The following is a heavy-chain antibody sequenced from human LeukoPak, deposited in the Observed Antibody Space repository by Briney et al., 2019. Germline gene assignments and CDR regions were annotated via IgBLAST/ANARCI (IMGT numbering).Heavy chain of an antibody. CDR2: IRSIANSYAT. CDR1: GFTFSGSA. J-gene: IGHJ4*02. CDR3: TSRRDLYSGSYYGTKGSVDY. V-gene: IGHV3-73*01. D-gene: IGHD1-26*01. Sequence: GGSLRLSCAASGFTFSGSAMHGVRHASGKGLEWVGRIRSIANSYATAYAASVKGGFTISRDDSKNTAYLQMNSLKTEDTAVYYCTSRRDLYSGSYYGTKGSVDYWGQGALVTVSS.